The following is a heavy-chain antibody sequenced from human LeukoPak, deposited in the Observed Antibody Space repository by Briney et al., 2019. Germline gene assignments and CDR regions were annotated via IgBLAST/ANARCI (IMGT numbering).Heavy chain of an antibody. V-gene: IGHV4-34*01. CDR2: INHSGST. CDR3: ARVNYYGSGSYYTNRDSFDY. Sequence: SETLSLTCAVYGGSFSGYYWGWIRQPPGKGLEWIGEINHSGSTNYNPSLKSRVTISVDTSKNQFSLKLSSVTAADTAVYYCARVNYYGSGSYYTNRDSFDYWGQGTLVTVSS. J-gene: IGHJ4*02. CDR1: GGSFSGYY. D-gene: IGHD3-10*01.